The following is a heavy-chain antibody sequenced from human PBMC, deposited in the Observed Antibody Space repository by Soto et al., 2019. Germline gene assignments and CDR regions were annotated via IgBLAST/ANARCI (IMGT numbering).Heavy chain of an antibody. V-gene: IGHV1-69*13. D-gene: IGHD4-17*01. CDR2: IIPVFGTA. J-gene: IGHJ6*02. CDR1: GGSLSNYG. CDR3: ARGDATKIVVTTYYGMDV. Sequence: SVKVSCKASGGSLSNYGISWVRQAPGQGLEWMGGIIPVFGTANYAQKFQGRVTITADESTSIVYMDVTSLTSEDTAVYYCARGDATKIVVTTYYGMDVWGQGTTVTVSS.